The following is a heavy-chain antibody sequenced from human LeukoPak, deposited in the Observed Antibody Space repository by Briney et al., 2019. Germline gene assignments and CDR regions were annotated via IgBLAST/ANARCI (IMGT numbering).Heavy chain of an antibody. J-gene: IGHJ4*02. CDR1: GGSISSYY. V-gene: IGHV4-59*08. CDR2: ICYSGST. D-gene: IGHD3-10*01. Sequence: PSETLSLTCTVSGGSISSYYWSWIRQPPGKGLEWIGYICYSGSTNYNPSLKSRVTISVDTSKNQFSLKLSSVTAADTAVYYCARQIRYYYGPGGPLFDYWGQGTLVTVSS. CDR3: ARQIRYYYGPGGPLFDY.